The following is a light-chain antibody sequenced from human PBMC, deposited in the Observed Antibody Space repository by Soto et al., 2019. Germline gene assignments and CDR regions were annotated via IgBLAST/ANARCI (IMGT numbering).Light chain of an antibody. CDR1: QSVSSN. Sequence: EIVKMQSPATLSVSPGERATLSCRASQSVSSNLAWYQQKPGQAPRLLIYGASTRATGIPARFSGSGSGTEFTLTISSLQSEDFAVYYCQQYNNWPRTFGQGTKV. CDR3: QQYNNWPRT. CDR2: GAS. V-gene: IGKV3-15*01. J-gene: IGKJ1*01.